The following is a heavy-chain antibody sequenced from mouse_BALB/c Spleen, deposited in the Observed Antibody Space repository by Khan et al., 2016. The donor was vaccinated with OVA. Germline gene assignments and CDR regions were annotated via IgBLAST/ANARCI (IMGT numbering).Heavy chain of an antibody. CDR2: IDPYDSET. CDR1: GYTFTSSW. J-gene: IGHJ3*01. CDR3: ARNPFAY. Sequence: VQLQQSGAELVRPGASVKLSCEASGYTFTSSWMNWVKQSPEQGLEWIGRIDPYDSETHYNQNFKDKAILTVDKSSSTAYMQLSSLTSEDSAVYFCARNPFAYWGQGTLVTVSA. V-gene: IGHV1-52*01.